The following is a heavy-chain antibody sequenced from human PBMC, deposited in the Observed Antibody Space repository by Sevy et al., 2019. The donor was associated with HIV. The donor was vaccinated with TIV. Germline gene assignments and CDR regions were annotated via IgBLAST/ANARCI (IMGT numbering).Heavy chain of an antibody. V-gene: IGHV4-59*01. CDR2: LYDTGST. Sequence: TLSLTCTVSGGSMGRYYWTWIRQPPGKGLEWIGYLYDTGSTNYNPSLESRVTISIDTSKNQFSLNLSYVTAADTAVYYCAREGGLVDYRMDVWGQGITVTVSS. J-gene: IGHJ6*02. CDR3: AREGGLVDYRMDV. CDR1: GGSMGRYY. D-gene: IGHD3-9*01.